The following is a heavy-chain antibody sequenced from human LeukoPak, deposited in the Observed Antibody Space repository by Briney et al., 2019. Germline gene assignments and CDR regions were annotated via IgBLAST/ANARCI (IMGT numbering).Heavy chain of an antibody. CDR1: GFTFSSYW. CDR2: ISGSGDNT. V-gene: IGHV3-23*01. CDR3: AKDMDHDYDDCGFDY. Sequence: PGGSLRLSCAASGFTFSSYWMSWVRQAPGKGLEWVSAISGSGDNTDYADSVKGRFTISRDNSKNTVYLQMNSLRAEDTAVYYCAKDMDHDYDDCGFDYWGQGTPVTVSS. J-gene: IGHJ4*02. D-gene: IGHD4-17*01.